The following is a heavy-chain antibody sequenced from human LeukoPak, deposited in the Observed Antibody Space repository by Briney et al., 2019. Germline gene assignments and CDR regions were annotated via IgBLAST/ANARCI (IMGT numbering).Heavy chain of an antibody. V-gene: IGHV4-59*12. CDR2: IYYSGNT. CDR1: GGSISSYY. CDR3: ARGSSGWFSIDY. J-gene: IGHJ4*02. Sequence: SETLSLTCTVSGGSISSYYWSWIRQPPGKGLEWIGYIYYSGNTNFNPSLKSRVTISVHTSKNQFSLNLNSLTAADTAVYYCARGSSGWFSIDYWGQGILVTVSS. D-gene: IGHD6-19*01.